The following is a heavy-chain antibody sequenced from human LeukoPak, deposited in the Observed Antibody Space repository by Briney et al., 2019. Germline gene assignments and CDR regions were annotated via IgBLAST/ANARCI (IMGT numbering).Heavy chain of an antibody. D-gene: IGHD3-22*01. CDR3: ATMNNYYGMDV. Sequence: SETLSLTCTVSGGSISSSSYYWGWIRQPPGKGLEWIGRIYYSGSTYYNPSLKSRVTISVDTSKNQFSLKLSSVKAADTAVYYCATMNNYYGMDVWGQGNTVTVSS. CDR1: GGSISSSSYY. CDR2: IYYSGST. J-gene: IGHJ6*02. V-gene: IGHV4-39*01.